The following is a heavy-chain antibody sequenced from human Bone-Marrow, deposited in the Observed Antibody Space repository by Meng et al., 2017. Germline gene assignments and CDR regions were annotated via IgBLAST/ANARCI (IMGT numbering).Heavy chain of an antibody. D-gene: IGHD3-22*01. CDR1: GFTFSSYS. Sequence: GESLKISCAASGFTFSSYSMNWVRQAPGKGLEWVSSISSSSSYIYYADSVKGRFTISRDNAKNSLYLQMNSLRAEGTAVYYCASGYTMIVNWGQGTMVTVSS. V-gene: IGHV3-21*01. CDR3: ASGYTMIVN. J-gene: IGHJ3*01. CDR2: ISSSSSYI.